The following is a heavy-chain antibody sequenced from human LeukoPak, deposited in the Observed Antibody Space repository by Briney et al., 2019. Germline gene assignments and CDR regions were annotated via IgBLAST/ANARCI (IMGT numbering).Heavy chain of an antibody. J-gene: IGHJ4*02. Sequence: PGGSLRLSCAASGFTFSSYAMHWVRQAPGKGLEWVAVISYDGSNKYYADSVKGRFTISRDNSKNTLYLQMNSLRAEDTAVYYCARDPLAVAGMLGVFDYWGQGTLVTVSS. CDR2: ISYDGSNK. D-gene: IGHD6-19*01. CDR1: GFTFSSYA. V-gene: IGHV3-30-3*01. CDR3: ARDPLAVAGMLGVFDY.